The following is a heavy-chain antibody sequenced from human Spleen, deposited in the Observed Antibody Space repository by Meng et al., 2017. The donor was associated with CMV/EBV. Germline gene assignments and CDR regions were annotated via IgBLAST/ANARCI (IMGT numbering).Heavy chain of an antibody. CDR3: AREMTTMTTSWFDP. CDR1: GYTFTSYG. Sequence: ASVNVSCKASGYTFTSYGISWVRQAPGQGLEWMGWISDYNGNTNYAQKLQGRVTMTTDTSTSIAYMELSSLRSDDTFVYHCAREMTTMTTSWFDPWGQGALVTVSS. D-gene: IGHD4-17*01. V-gene: IGHV1-18*01. CDR2: ISDYNGNT. J-gene: IGHJ5*02.